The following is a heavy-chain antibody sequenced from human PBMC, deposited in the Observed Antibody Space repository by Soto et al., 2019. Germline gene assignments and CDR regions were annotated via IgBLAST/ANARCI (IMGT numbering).Heavy chain of an antibody. D-gene: IGHD2-15*01. Sequence: QVQLQESGPGLVKPSQTLSLTCTVSGGSISSGDYYWSWIRQPPGKGLEWIGYIYYSGSTYYNPSLTSRVAIAVDTSKNQFSLKLSSVTAADTAVYYCARAAGVEVVTTGFDYWGQGTLVTVSS. J-gene: IGHJ4*02. CDR2: IYYSGST. CDR1: GGSISSGDYY. CDR3: ARAAGVEVVTTGFDY. V-gene: IGHV4-30-4*01.